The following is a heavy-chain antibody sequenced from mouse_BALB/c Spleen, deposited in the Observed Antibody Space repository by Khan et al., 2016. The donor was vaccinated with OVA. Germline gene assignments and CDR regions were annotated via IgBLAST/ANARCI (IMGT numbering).Heavy chain of an antibody. J-gene: IGHJ4*01. D-gene: IGHD1-2*01. Sequence: EVELVESGGDLVNPGGSLKLSCAASGFIFSSYGMSWVRQTPDKRLEWVATISSGGTYTYYPDSVKGRFTISRDNAKNTLSLQMSSLKSEDTAMYYCIRCITTTTGDYYARDYWGQGTSVTVSS. CDR2: ISSGGTYT. CDR1: GFIFSSYG. CDR3: IRCITTTTGDYYARDY. V-gene: IGHV5-6*01.